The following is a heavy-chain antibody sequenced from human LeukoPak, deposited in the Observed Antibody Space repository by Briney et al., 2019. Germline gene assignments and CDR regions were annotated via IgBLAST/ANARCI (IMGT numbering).Heavy chain of an antibody. CDR3: ARALIVVVPAALKRTYNWFDP. CDR2: INHSGST. D-gene: IGHD2-2*01. CDR1: GGSFSGYY. Sequence: PSETLSLTCAVYGGSFSGYYWSWIRQAPGKGLEWIGEINHSGSTNYNPSLKSRVTISVDTSKNQFSLKLSSVTAADTAVYYCARALIVVVPAALKRTYNWFDPWGQGTLVTVSS. V-gene: IGHV4-34*01. J-gene: IGHJ5*02.